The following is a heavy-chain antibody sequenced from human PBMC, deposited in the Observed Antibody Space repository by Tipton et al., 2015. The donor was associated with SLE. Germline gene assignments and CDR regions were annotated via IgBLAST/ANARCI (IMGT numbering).Heavy chain of an antibody. V-gene: IGHV4-39*01. CDR1: GGSVSSSSYY. D-gene: IGHD7-27*01. Sequence: TLSLTCTVSGGSVSSSSYYWGWIRQPPGEGLEWIGTISYGGNTYYNPSLKTPVTISVDTSKNLFSLKLGSVTAADTAVYYCARRGTGGRSYDYWGQGTLVTVPS. J-gene: IGHJ4*02. CDR2: ISYGGNT. CDR3: ARRGTGGRSYDY.